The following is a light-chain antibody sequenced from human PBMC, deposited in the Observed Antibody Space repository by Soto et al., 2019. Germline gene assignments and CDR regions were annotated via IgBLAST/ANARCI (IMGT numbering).Light chain of an antibody. V-gene: IGKV3-20*01. J-gene: IGKJ1*01. CDR1: QSVRSSY. CDR2: GAS. CDR3: QKCGDSLWT. Sequence: EIVLTQSPGTLSLSPGERATLSCRASQSVRSSYLAWYQQKPGQTPRLLIYGASIRATGIPDRFTGSGSGTDFTLTISRLEPEDFAVYYFQKCGDSLWTFGQGTKVEIK.